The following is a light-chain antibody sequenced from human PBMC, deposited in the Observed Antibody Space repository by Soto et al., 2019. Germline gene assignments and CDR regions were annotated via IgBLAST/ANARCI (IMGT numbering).Light chain of an antibody. CDR1: QRVNSN. Sequence: EIVMTQSPATLSVSPEERATLSCRASQRVNSNLAWYQQKPGQAPRLLIYGASTRATGIPARFSGSGSGTEFTLTISSLQSEDFAVYYCHQYNNWPSGTFGQGTKVEIK. V-gene: IGKV3-15*01. J-gene: IGKJ1*01. CDR2: GAS. CDR3: HQYNNWPSGT.